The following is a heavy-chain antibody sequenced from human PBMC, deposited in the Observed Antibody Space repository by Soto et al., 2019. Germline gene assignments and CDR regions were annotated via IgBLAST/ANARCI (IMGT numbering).Heavy chain of an antibody. D-gene: IGHD2-21*02. V-gene: IGHV1-18*01. CDR1: GYTFTRYG. J-gene: IGHJ3*02. CDR2: ISAYNGNT. CDR3: ARDDTAAFXI. Sequence: VASVKASCKASGYTFTRYGISWVRQAPGQGLEWMGWISAYNGNTYYAQKLQGRVTMTTDTSTSTAYMELRSLRSDDTAVYYCARDDTAAFXIWGQGTMVXVSS.